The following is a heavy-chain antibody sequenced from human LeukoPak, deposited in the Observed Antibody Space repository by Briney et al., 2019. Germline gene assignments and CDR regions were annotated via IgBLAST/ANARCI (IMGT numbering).Heavy chain of an antibody. Sequence: PSETLSLTCTVSGGSISSYYWSWIRQPPGKGLEWIGYIYYSGSTYYNPSLKSRVTISVDTSKNQFSLKLSSVTAADTAVYYCARGVPPQPTNWFDPWGQGTLVTVSS. D-gene: IGHD5-18*01. CDR1: GGSISSYY. V-gene: IGHV4-30-4*08. J-gene: IGHJ5*02. CDR3: ARGVPPQPTNWFDP. CDR2: IYYSGST.